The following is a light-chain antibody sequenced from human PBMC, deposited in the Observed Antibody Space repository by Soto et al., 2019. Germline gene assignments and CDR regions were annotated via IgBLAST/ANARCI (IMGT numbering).Light chain of an antibody. CDR2: KAS. CDR3: QQYNSYPWT. J-gene: IGKJ1*01. Sequence: DVQVTQSPSSVSASVGDRVTITCRASQGISSWLAWYQQKPGKAPKLLIYKASTLESGVPSNFSGSGSGTEFTLTISSLQPEDFATYYCQQYNSYPWTSGQGTKVDI. V-gene: IGKV1-5*03. CDR1: QGISSW.